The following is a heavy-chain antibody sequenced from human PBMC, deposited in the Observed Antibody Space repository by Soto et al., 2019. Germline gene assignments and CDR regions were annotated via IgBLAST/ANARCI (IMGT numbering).Heavy chain of an antibody. CDR1: GGSFSGYY. V-gene: IGHV4-34*01. D-gene: IGHD3-9*01. CDR2: INHSGST. J-gene: IGHJ4*02. Sequence: SETLSLTCAVYGGSFSGYYWSWIRQPPGKGLEWIGEINHSGSTNYNPSLKSRVTISVDTSKNQFSLKLSSVTAADTAVYYCARARDLTGYYNRFRAYFSYWGQGTLVTVSS. CDR3: ARARDLTGYYNRFRAYFSY.